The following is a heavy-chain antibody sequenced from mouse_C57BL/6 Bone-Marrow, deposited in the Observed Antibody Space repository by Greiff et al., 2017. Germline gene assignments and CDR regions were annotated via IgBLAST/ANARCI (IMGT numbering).Heavy chain of an antibody. CDR1: GYTFTSYW. D-gene: IGHD1-1*01. CDR2: IDPSDSYT. Sequence: QVQLQQPGAELVMPGASVKLSCKASGYTFTSYWMHWVKPRPGQGLEWIGEIDPSDSYTNYNQKFKGKSTLTVDKSSSTAYMQLSSLTSEDSAVYYCAREGYYGSSEAMDYWGQGTSVTVSS. V-gene: IGHV1-69*01. J-gene: IGHJ4*01. CDR3: AREGYYGSSEAMDY.